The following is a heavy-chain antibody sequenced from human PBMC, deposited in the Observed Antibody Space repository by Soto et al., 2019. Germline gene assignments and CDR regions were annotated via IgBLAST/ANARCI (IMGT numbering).Heavy chain of an antibody. Sequence: SETLSLTCTVSGGSISSYYWSWIRQPPGKGLEWIGYIYYSGSTNYNPSLKSRVTISVDTSKNQFSLKLSSVTAADTAVYYCARPLGYSDAFDIWGQGTMVTVSS. V-gene: IGHV4-59*01. CDR3: ARPLGYSDAFDI. J-gene: IGHJ3*02. CDR1: GGSISSYY. D-gene: IGHD6-13*01. CDR2: IYYSGST.